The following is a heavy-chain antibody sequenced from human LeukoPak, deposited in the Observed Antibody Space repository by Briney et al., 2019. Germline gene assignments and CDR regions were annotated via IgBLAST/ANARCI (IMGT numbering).Heavy chain of an antibody. D-gene: IGHD5-12*01. CDR3: ARVSGYDWESFYDY. CDR1: GYTFTSYG. CDR2: INPYNGNT. Sequence: ASVKVSCKASGYTFTSYGISWVRQAPGQGLEWMGWINPYNGNTNYAQKLQGRVTMTTDTSTSTAYMELRSLRSDDTAMYYCARVSGYDWESFYDYWGQGSLVTVSS. V-gene: IGHV1-18*01. J-gene: IGHJ4*02.